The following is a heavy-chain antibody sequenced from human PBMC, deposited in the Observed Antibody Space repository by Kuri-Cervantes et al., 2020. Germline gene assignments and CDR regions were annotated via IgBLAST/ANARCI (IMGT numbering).Heavy chain of an antibody. CDR1: GFTFSSYW. CDR3: ANAICSGGNCFPRYGVDV. CDR2: INSDGSST. V-gene: IGHV3-74*01. D-gene: IGHD2-15*01. J-gene: IGHJ6*02. Sequence: GESLKISCAASGFTFSSYWMHWVRQAPGKGLVWVSRINSDGSSTSYADSVKGRFTISRDNAKNTLYLQMNSLRVGDTAVYYCANAICSGGNCFPRYGVDVWGQGTTVTVSS.